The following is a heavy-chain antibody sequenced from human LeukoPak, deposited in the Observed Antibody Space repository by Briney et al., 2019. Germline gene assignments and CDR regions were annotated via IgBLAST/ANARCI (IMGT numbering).Heavy chain of an antibody. CDR3: AKFATPYCGGDCSPGYFDY. D-gene: IGHD2-21*02. CDR2: ISSSGSTI. J-gene: IGHJ4*02. Sequence: GGSLRLSCAASGFTFSSYEMNWVRQAPGKGLEWVSYISSSGSTIYYADSVKGRFNISRDNAKNSLYLQMNSLRAEDMAVYYCAKFATPYCGGDCSPGYFDYWGQGTLVTVSS. V-gene: IGHV3-48*03. CDR1: GFTFSSYE.